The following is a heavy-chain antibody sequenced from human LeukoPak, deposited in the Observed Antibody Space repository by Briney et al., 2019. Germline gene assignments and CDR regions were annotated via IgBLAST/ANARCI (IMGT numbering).Heavy chain of an antibody. CDR3: ARGSGRGYSYGY. CDR2: INHSGST. J-gene: IGHJ4*02. V-gene: IGHV4-34*01. D-gene: IGHD5-18*01. CDR1: GGSFSGYY. Sequence: SETLSLTCAVYGGSFSGYYWSWIRQPPGKGLEWIGEINHSGSTDYNPSLKSRVTISVDTSKNQFSLKLSSVTAADTAVYYCARGSGRGYSYGYWGQGTLVTVPS.